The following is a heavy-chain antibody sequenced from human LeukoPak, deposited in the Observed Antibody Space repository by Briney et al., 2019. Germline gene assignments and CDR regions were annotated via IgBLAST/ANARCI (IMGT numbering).Heavy chain of an antibody. V-gene: IGHV3-20*04. Sequence: GGPLRLSCAASGFTFDDYGMNWVRQAPGTGLEWVSGINWSGGSTVYADSVKGRFTISRDNAKNSLYLQMHSLRAEDTALYYCARAPYAHYYYYMDVWGKGTTVTVSS. CDR1: GFTFDDYG. CDR3: ARAPYAHYYYYMDV. D-gene: IGHD4-17*01. J-gene: IGHJ6*03. CDR2: INWSGGST.